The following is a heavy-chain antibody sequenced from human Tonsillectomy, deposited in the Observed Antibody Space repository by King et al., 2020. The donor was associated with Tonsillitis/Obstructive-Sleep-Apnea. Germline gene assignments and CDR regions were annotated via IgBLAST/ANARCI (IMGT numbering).Heavy chain of an antibody. CDR1: GFTFRSYS. V-gene: IGHV3-21*01. CDR3: ARDLTGSCVISLMVRGGRCYYYYGIDV. D-gene: IGHD2-15*01. Sequence: VQLVESGGGLVKPGGSLRLSCAASGFTFRSYSMNWVRQAPGKGLEWVSSISSSSSYIYYADSVKGRFTISRDNAKNSLYLQMNSLRAEDTAVYYCARDLTGSCVISLMVRGGRCYYYYGIDVWGQGTMVTVSS. CDR2: ISSSSSYI. J-gene: IGHJ6*02.